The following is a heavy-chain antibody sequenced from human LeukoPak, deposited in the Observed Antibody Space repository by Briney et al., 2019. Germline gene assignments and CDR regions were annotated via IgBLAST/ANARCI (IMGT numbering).Heavy chain of an antibody. CDR3: ARNEAGGIGQKWYYYYMDV. Sequence: GGSLRLSCAASGFTFSSYAMHWVRQAPGKGLEWVAVISYDGSNKYYADSVKGRFTISRDNSKNTLYLQMNSLRAEYTAVYYCARNEAGGIGQKWYYYYMDVWGKGTTVTVSS. J-gene: IGHJ6*03. CDR2: ISYDGSNK. CDR1: GFTFSSYA. D-gene: IGHD6-13*01. V-gene: IGHV3-30*04.